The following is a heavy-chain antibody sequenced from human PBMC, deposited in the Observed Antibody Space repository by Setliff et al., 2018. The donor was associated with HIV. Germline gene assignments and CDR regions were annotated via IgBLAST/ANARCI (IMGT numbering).Heavy chain of an antibody. CDR2: IYYTGST. V-gene: IGHV4-59*01. CDR3: ARGPRGSPAY. D-gene: IGHD3-16*01. J-gene: IGHJ4*02. Sequence: SEILSLTCAVFGGAIGNDYWSWIRQPPGKGLEWIGYIYYTGSTAYHPSFKSRVSISIATSKKQFSLDLTSVTAAVTAVYYCARGPRGSPAYWGPGSLVTVSS. CDR1: GGAIGNDY.